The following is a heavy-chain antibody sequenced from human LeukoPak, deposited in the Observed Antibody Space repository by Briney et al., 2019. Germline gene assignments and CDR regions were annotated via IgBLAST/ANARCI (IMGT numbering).Heavy chain of an antibody. CDR3: ASTREYSYGKFDY. D-gene: IGHD5-18*01. Sequence: PSETLSLTCSVSGGSISPYYWSWIRQPPGKGLEWIGYIYYSGSTYYNPSLKSRVTISVDTSKNQFSLKLSSVTAADTAVYYCASTREYSYGKFDYWGQGTLVTVSS. V-gene: IGHV4-59*12. CDR1: GGSISPYY. CDR2: IYYSGST. J-gene: IGHJ4*02.